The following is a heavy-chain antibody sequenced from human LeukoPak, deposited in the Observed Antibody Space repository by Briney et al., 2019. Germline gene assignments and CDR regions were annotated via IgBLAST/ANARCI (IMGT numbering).Heavy chain of an antibody. CDR3: ARGGRADFWSGYDAFDI. Sequence: SETLSLTCAVYGGSFSGYYWSWIRQPPGKGLEWIGEIYHSGSTNYNPSLKSRFTISVDTSKNQFSLKLSSVTAADTAVYYCARGGRADFWSGYDAFDIWGQGTMVTVSS. CDR2: IYHSGST. V-gene: IGHV4-34*01. J-gene: IGHJ3*02. D-gene: IGHD3-3*01. CDR1: GGSFSGYY.